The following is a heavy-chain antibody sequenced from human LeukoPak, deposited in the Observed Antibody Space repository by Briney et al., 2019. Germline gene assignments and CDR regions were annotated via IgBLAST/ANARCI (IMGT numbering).Heavy chain of an antibody. V-gene: IGHV4-38-2*02. J-gene: IGHJ5*02. CDR2: IYHSGST. CDR1: GYSISSGYY. D-gene: IGHD3-10*01. Sequence: SETLSLTCTVSGYSISSGYYWGWIRQPPGKGLEWIGSIYHSGSTYYNPSLKSRVTMSVDMSKNQFSLKLSSVTAADTAVYYCARDSGTTGEVKFDPWGQGTLVTVSS. CDR3: ARDSGTTGEVKFDP.